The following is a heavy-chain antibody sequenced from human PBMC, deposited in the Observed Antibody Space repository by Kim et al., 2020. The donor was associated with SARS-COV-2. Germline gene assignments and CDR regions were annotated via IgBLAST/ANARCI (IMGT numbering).Heavy chain of an antibody. Sequence: KFQGRVTMTRDTSTSTVYMELSSLRSEDTAVYYCARAYYDILTGLYGMDVWGQGTTVTVSS. V-gene: IGHV1-46*01. CDR3: ARAYYDILTGLYGMDV. D-gene: IGHD3-9*01. J-gene: IGHJ6*02.